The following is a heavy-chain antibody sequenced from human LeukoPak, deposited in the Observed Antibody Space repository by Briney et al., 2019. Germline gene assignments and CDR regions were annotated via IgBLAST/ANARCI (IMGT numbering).Heavy chain of an antibody. CDR2: ISGSGSGVST. J-gene: IGHJ4*02. D-gene: IGHD2-15*01. CDR1: GFHFSSYA. Sequence: GRSLRLSCAASGFHFSSYAMTWVRQSPGKGLEWVSAISGSGSGVSTYYAASVKGRVTISRVNSENTLYLQKNSLRVEDTAVYYCARFSGELIIPDTRRNDYWGQGTLVTVSS. V-gene: IGHV3-23*01. CDR3: ARFSGELIIPDTRRNDY.